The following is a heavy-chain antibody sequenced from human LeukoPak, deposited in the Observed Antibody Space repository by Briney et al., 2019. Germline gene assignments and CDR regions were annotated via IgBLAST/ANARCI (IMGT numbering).Heavy chain of an antibody. D-gene: IGHD3-10*01. CDR3: AKPVTMVRGVISPAAFDI. CDR2: INAGNGNT. CDR1: GYTFTSYA. J-gene: IGHJ3*02. V-gene: IGHV1-3*01. Sequence: ASVKVSCKASGYTFTSYAMHWVRQAPGQRLEWMGWINAGNGNTKYSQKFQGRVTITRDTSASTAYMELSSLRSEDTAVYYCAKPVTMVRGVISPAAFDIWGQGTMVTVSS.